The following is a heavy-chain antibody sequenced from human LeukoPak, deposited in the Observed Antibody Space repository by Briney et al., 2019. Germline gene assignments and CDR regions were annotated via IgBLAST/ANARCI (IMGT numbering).Heavy chain of an antibody. V-gene: IGHV3-23*01. Sequence: GGSLRLSCAASGFTFSSYAMSWFRQAPGKGLEWVSAISGSGGSTYYADSVKGRFTISRDNSKFTLYLQMNSLRAEDTAVYYCAKVGYSNSWYIFYCYGMAVWGQGTTVTVSS. CDR3: AKVGYSNSWYIFYCYGMAV. CDR1: GFTFSSYA. CDR2: ISGSGGST. J-gene: IGHJ6*02. D-gene: IGHD6-13*01.